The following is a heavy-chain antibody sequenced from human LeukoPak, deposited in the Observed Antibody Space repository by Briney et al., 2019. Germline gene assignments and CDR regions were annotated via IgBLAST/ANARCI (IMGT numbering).Heavy chain of an antibody. CDR1: GFTFSDYW. V-gene: IGHV3-74*03. Sequence: GGSLRLSCAASGFTFSDYWMHWVRQAPGKGLEWVAHIYSDVRRIKYADSVKGRFTISRDNAKNTLYLQMNALRVEDTAVYYCATSPVISRDWGQGTLVTVSS. CDR3: ATSPVISRD. D-gene: IGHD2-21*01. J-gene: IGHJ4*02. CDR2: IYSDVRRI.